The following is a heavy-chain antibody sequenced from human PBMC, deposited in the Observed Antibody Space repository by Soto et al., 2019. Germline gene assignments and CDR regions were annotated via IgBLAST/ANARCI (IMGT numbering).Heavy chain of an antibody. D-gene: IGHD5-12*01. V-gene: IGHV3-11*05. CDR3: AASGFDSDF. Sequence: VESGGGLVKPGGSLRLACAGSGFTFSDYYVSWIRQAPGEGLEWISYISQSASYSNYADSVKGRFTISRDNVKNSVYLQMNSLRAEDTAVYYCAASGFDSDFWGQGTVVTVSS. J-gene: IGHJ4*02. CDR2: ISQSASYS. CDR1: GFTFSDYY.